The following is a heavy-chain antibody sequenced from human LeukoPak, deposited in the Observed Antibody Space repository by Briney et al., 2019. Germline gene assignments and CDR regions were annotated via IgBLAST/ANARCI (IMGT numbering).Heavy chain of an antibody. CDR2: IYWNDER. Sequence: SGPSLVRPTETLTLTCIFSGFSLSTSGAGVGWVRQPPGKALDWLALIYWNDERRITPPLTSRLTLAKDTSKNQVVLTMTNMDPMDTATYFCARKVYCSTTNCVACEFDSWGQGIVVTVSS. CDR1: GFSLSTSGAG. V-gene: IGHV2-5*01. D-gene: IGHD2-2*01. CDR3: ARKVYCSTTNCVACEFDS. J-gene: IGHJ4*02.